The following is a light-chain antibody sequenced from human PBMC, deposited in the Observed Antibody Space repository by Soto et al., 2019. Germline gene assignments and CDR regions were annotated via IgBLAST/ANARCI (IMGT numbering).Light chain of an antibody. CDR2: RRY. V-gene: IGKV1-5*03. CDR1: QSISIW. Sequence: DIQMTQSPSTLSASVGDKVTITCRASQSISIWLAWYQQKPGKAPKVIIYRRYSLESGVPSRFSGSGSGTEFTLTISSLQPDDFATYFCQQYNSYSRTFGQGTKVEIK. CDR3: QQYNSYSRT. J-gene: IGKJ1*01.